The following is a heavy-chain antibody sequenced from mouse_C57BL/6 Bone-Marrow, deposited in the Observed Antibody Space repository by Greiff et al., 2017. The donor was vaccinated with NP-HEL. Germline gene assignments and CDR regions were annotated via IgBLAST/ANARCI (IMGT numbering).Heavy chain of an antibody. CDR2: IWWDDDK. D-gene: IGHD1-1*01. J-gene: IGHJ3*01. CDR1: GFSLSTFGMG. V-gene: IGHV8-8*01. CDR3: ALPPLYYCGSPWFAY. Sequence: QVTLKESGPGILQPSQTLSLTCSFSGFSLSTFGMGVGWIRQPSGKGLEWLAHIWWDDDKYYNPALKSRLTISKDTSKNQVFLKIANVDTADTATYYCALPPLYYCGSPWFAYGGQGTLVTVSA.